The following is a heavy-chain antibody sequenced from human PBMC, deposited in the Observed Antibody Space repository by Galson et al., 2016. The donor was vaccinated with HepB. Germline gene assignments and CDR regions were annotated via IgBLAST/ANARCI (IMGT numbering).Heavy chain of an antibody. CDR1: GFTFSSYS. CDR3: AREPVRLDDLLTGPPKNPDY. CDR2: ISSGSTDI. J-gene: IGHJ4*02. V-gene: IGHV3-21*01. D-gene: IGHD3-9*01. Sequence: ASGFTFSSYSMNWVRQAPGKGLEWVSFISSGSTDIYYADSVRGRFTISRDNSKNSLYLQMSSLRAEDTAVYYCAREPVRLDDLLTGPPKNPDYWGQGTLVTVSS.